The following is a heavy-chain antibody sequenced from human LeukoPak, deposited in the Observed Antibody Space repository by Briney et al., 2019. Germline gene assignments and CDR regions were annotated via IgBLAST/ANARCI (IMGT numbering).Heavy chain of an antibody. CDR1: GFTFSSYW. D-gene: IGHD3-10*01. CDR3: ATFDYFGSGGLFDC. CDR2: IKGDERST. J-gene: IGHJ4*02. Sequence: GGSLRLSCAASGFTFSSYWLHWVRQAPGKGLVWVSRIKGDERSTNYADSVKGRFTISRDNARNSLYLRMNSLRAEDTAVYYCATFDYFGSGGLFDCWGQGTLVTVSS. V-gene: IGHV3-74*01.